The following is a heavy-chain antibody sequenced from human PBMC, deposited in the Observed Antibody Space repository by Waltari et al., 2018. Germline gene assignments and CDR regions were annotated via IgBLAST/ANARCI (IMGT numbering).Heavy chain of an antibody. D-gene: IGHD6-19*01. CDR3: ATKAGAGGYYYYGMDV. Sequence: VQLQESGPGLVKPSGTLSLTCVVSGGSISSNNWWSWVRQTPGKGLEWIGEIYHSGTTTSNPSLDSRVTISLDKSMSQFSLKVNSVTAADTAVYYGATKAGAGGYYYYGMDVWGQGTTVTVSS. J-gene: IGHJ6*02. CDR2: IYHSGTT. V-gene: IGHV4-4*02. CDR1: GGSISSNNW.